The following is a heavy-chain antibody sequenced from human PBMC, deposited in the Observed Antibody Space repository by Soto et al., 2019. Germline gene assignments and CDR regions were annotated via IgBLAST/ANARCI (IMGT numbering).Heavy chain of an antibody. V-gene: IGHV3-30-3*01. J-gene: IGHJ6*02. D-gene: IGHD3-22*01. CDR1: GFTFSSHA. CDR2: ISSDGSNK. CDR3: AREGGSGYLGLFDYYYGMDV. Sequence: QVQLVESGGGVVQPGRSLRLSCAVSGFTFSSHAMHWVRQAPGKGLEWVTLISSDGSNKYYADSVKGRFTTSRDNSKNTMYLQMNSLRVEDTAVYYCAREGGSGYLGLFDYYYGMDVWGQGTTVTVSS.